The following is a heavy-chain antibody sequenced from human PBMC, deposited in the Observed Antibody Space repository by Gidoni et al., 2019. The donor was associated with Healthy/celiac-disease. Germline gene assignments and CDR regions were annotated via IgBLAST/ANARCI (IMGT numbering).Heavy chain of an antibody. Sequence: QVQLVQYGAEVKKPGASVKVSCKASGYTFTSYGISWVRQAPGQGLEWMGWFSAYNCNTNYAQKLQGRVTMTTDSSPSTAYIELRSLRSDDTAVYYCARSRGYSYGSYYFDYWGQGTLVTVSS. J-gene: IGHJ4*02. V-gene: IGHV1-18*01. CDR3: ARSRGYSYGSYYFDY. CDR1: GYTFTSYG. CDR2: FSAYNCNT. D-gene: IGHD5-18*01.